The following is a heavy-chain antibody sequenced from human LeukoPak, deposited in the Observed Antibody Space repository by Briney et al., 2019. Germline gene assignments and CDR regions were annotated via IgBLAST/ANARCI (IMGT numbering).Heavy chain of an antibody. D-gene: IGHD2-2*01. CDR2: IYYSGST. CDR1: GGSISSYY. J-gene: IGHJ4*02. CDR3: ARGYCSSTSCPPGY. Sequence: SETLSLTCTVSGGSISSYYWSWIRQPPGKGLEWIGYIYYSGSTNYNPSLKSRATISVDTSKNQFSLKLSSVTVADTAVYYCARGYCSSTSCPPGYWGQGTLVTVSS. V-gene: IGHV4-59*01.